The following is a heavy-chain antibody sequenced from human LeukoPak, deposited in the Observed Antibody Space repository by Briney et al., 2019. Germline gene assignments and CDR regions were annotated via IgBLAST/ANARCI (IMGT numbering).Heavy chain of an antibody. CDR1: GFTFSSYS. CDR3: ARQYYGSDY. D-gene: IGHD3-10*01. Sequence: GGSLGLSCAASGFTFSSYSMNWVRQAPGKGLEWVSYISSSSSAIYYADSVKGRFTISRDNAKNSLYLQTNSLRDEDTAVYYCARQYYGSDYWGQGTLVTVSS. J-gene: IGHJ4*02. V-gene: IGHV3-48*02. CDR2: ISSSSSAI.